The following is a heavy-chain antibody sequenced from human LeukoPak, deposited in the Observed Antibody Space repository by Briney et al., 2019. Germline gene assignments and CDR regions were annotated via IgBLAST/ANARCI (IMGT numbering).Heavy chain of an antibody. CDR2: IYYSGST. CDR1: GGSISSYY. Sequence: SETLSLTCTVSGGSISSYYWSWIRQPPGKGLEWIGYIYYSGSTNYNPSLKSRVTISVDTSKNQFSLKLSSVTAADTAVYYCARRYGGFGEEKFDPWGQGTLVTVPS. V-gene: IGHV4-59*08. D-gene: IGHD3-10*01. CDR3: ARRYGGFGEEKFDP. J-gene: IGHJ5*02.